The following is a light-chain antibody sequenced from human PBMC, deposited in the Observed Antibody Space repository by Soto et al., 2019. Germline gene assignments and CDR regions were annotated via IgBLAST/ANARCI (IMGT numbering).Light chain of an antibody. CDR1: QTVSSY. CDR2: DAS. CDR3: QQYNNWPPWT. Sequence: EIVLTQSPATLSLSPGERATLSCRASQTVSSYLLWYQQKRGQAPRLLIYDASNRATGIPARFSGSGSGTDFNLPISSLQSEDFAVYYCQQYNNWPPWTFGQGTKVDIK. V-gene: IGKV3-11*01. J-gene: IGKJ1*01.